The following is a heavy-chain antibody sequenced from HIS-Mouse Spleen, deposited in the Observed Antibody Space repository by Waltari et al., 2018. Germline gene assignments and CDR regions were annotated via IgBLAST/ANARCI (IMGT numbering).Heavy chain of an antibody. J-gene: IGHJ4*02. Sequence: QVQLQESGPGLVKPSETLSLTCTVSGYSISSGYYWGWSRQPPGKGLEWIWSIYHSGSTYYHPSLKSRVTISVDTSKNQFSLKLSSVTAADSAVYYCARFSYDSSGYYYDYWGQGTLVTVSS. CDR3: ARFSYDSSGYYYDY. CDR2: IYHSGST. D-gene: IGHD3-22*01. CDR1: GYSISSGYY. V-gene: IGHV4-38-2*02.